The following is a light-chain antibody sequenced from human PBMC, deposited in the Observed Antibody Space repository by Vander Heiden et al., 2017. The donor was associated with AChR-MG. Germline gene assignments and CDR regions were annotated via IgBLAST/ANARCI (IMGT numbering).Light chain of an antibody. V-gene: IGKV1-27*01. CDR1: EGFGNY. J-gene: IGKJ1*01. CDR3: QKYNSALWT. Sequence: IQMTQSPSSLSASVGDRVTITCRASEGFGNYLAWYQQKPGKVPKLLINAASTLQSGVPSRFSGSDSGTDFTLTISSLQPEDVATYYCQKYNSALWTFGQRTKVEIK. CDR2: AAS.